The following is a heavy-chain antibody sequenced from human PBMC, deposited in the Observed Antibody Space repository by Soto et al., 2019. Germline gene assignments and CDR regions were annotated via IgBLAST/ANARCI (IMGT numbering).Heavy chain of an antibody. Sequence: ASVKVSCKASGYTFTSYYMHWVRQAPGQGLEWMGIINPSGGSTSYAQKFQGRVTMTRDTSTSTVYMELSSLRSEDTAVYYCARESIRFGEKDGMDVWGQGTTVTVSS. V-gene: IGHV1-46*01. CDR3: ARESIRFGEKDGMDV. D-gene: IGHD3-10*01. J-gene: IGHJ6*02. CDR1: GYTFTSYY. CDR2: INPSGGST.